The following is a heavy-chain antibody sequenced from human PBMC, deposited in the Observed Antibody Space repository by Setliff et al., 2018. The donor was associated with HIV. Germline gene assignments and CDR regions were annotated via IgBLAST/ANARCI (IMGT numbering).Heavy chain of an antibody. CDR3: ARHGQYGSGSYYNRPFDF. Sequence: PGESLKISCKASGYSFTNYWVGWVRQMPGNGLEWMGLIYPGDSDTRYSPSFQGQVTISGDKSISTAYLQWSSLKSSDTAMYYCARHGQYGSGSYYNRPFDFWGQGTLVTVSS. CDR1: GYSFTNYW. J-gene: IGHJ4*02. D-gene: IGHD3-10*01. V-gene: IGHV5-51*01. CDR2: IYPGDSDT.